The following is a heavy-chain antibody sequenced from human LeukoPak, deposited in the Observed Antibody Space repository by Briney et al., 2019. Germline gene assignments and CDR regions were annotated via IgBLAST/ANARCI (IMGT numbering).Heavy chain of an antibody. CDR2: INPNSGGS. CDR3: ARDGVRGDSYGYYRPYFDY. D-gene: IGHD5-18*01. CDR1: GYTFTGYY. V-gene: IGHV1-2*02. J-gene: IGHJ4*02. Sequence: ASVKVSCKASGYTFTGYYMHWVRQAPGQGLEWMGWINPNSGGSNYAHKFQGRVTMTRDTSISTAYMELSRLRSDDTAVYYCARDGVRGDSYGYYRPYFDYWGQGTLVTVSS.